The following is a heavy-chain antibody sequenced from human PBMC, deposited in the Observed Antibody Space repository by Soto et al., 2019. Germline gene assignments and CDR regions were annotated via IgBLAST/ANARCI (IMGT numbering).Heavy chain of an antibody. CDR2: IIPIFGTT. D-gene: IGHD4-17*01. CDR1: GGTFSSYA. CDR3: AREGLTTLTTGDYYYGMDV. J-gene: IGHJ6*02. V-gene: IGHV1-69*06. Sequence: QVQLVQSGAEVKKPGSSVKVSCKASGGTFSSYAISWVRQAPGQGLEWMGGIIPIFGTTNYAQKFQGRVSITAEKTTSRAYMELSSLRSEDTAVYYCAREGLTTLTTGDYYYGMDVWGQGTTVTVSS.